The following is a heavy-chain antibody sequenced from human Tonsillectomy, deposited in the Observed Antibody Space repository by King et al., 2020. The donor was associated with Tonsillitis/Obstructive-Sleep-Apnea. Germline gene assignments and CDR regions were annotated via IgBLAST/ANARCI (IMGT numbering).Heavy chain of an antibody. J-gene: IGHJ4*02. CDR1: GFTFRNYA. V-gene: IGHV3-30*04. Sequence: QLVQSGGGVVQPGRSLRLSCAASGFTFRNYAMHWVRQAPGKRLEWVAVISYDGNNKFYADSVKGRFTISRDNSKNNLYLQMNGLRAEETAVYYCARDSGGYSYVNYFDNWGQGTLVTVSS. CDR2: ISYDGNNK. CDR3: ARDSGGYSYVNYFDN. D-gene: IGHD5-18*01.